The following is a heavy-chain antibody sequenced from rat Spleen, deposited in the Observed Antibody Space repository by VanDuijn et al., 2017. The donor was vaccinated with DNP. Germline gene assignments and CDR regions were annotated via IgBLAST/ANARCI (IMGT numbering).Heavy chain of an antibody. Sequence: EVQLVESGGGLVQPGRSLELSCSASGFTFSDYNMAWVRQAPKTGLEWVANIIYDGSRTHYRDPVQGRFTISRDNAQSTLYLQMDSLRSEDTATYYCARHRTIMPYYYAMDAWGQGASVTVSS. CDR2: IIYDGSRT. V-gene: IGHV5S10*01. J-gene: IGHJ4*01. CDR3: ARHRTIMPYYYAMDA. D-gene: IGHD1-12*01. CDR1: GFTFSDYN.